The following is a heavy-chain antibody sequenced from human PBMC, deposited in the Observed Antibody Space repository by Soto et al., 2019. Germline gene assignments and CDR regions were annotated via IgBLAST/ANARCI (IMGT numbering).Heavy chain of an antibody. CDR3: VREPWGFSGTWYDY. V-gene: IGHV3-74*01. Sequence: EVQLVESGGGLVQPGGSLRLSCEGSGFSFSRYWMHWVRQAPGKGLVWVARISCDGNISNYADSVKGRFTITRDNAKNTVYLQMNSLRAEDTAVYFCVREPWGFSGTWYDYWGQGTLVTVSS. CDR1: GFSFSRYW. CDR2: ISCDGNIS. J-gene: IGHJ4*02. D-gene: IGHD6-13*01.